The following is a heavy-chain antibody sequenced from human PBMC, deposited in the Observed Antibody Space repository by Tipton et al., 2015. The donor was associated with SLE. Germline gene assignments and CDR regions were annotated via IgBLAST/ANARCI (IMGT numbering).Heavy chain of an antibody. D-gene: IGHD4-17*01. CDR1: GDSISGHY. V-gene: IGHV4-59*08. Sequence: TLSLTCTVSGDSISGHYRSWIRQPPGKGLEWIGYIYDSGSTSNNPSLKSRVTISEDTSKQQFSLKLRSLTAADTAVYYCARHAGDYAYFDSWGQGTLVTVSS. J-gene: IGHJ4*02. CDR2: IYDSGST. CDR3: ARHAGDYAYFDS.